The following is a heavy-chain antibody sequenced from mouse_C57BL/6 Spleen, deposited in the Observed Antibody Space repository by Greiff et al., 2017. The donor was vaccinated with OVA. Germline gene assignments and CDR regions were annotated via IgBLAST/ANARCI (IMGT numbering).Heavy chain of an antibody. CDR1: GYSFTDYN. CDR2: INPNYGTT. Sequence: EVKLQESGPELVKPGASVKISCKASGYSFTDYNMNWVKQSNGKSLEWIGVINPNYGTTSYNQKFKGKATLTVDQSSSTAYMQLNSLTSEDSAVYYCAREDRYYGPLYAMDYWGQGTSVTVSS. CDR3: AREDRYYGPLYAMDY. V-gene: IGHV1-39*01. D-gene: IGHD1-1*01. J-gene: IGHJ4*01.